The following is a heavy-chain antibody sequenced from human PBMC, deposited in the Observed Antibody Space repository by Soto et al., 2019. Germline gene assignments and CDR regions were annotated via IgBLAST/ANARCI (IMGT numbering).Heavy chain of an antibody. CDR2: ISGSGGST. CDR1: GFTFSSYA. Sequence: GGSLRLSCAASGFTFSSYAMSWVRQAPGKGLEWVSAISGSGGSTYYADSVKGRFTISRDNSKNTLYLQMNSLRAEDTAVYYCAKDSGRVDTAMAYFDYWGQGTLVTVSS. CDR3: AKDSGRVDTAMAYFDY. J-gene: IGHJ4*02. D-gene: IGHD5-18*01. V-gene: IGHV3-23*01.